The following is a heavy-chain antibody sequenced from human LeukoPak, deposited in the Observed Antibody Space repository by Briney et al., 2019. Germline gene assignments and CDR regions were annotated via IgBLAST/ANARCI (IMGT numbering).Heavy chain of an antibody. CDR3: AKGSGTGTTFQDY. V-gene: IGHV3-30*02. Sequence: GGSLRLSCEVSGFTFSNYGMHWVRQAPGKGLEWVAFIRYDGSNEYYADSVKGRLTISRDNSKNTLYLQMNSLRAEDTAVYYCAKGSGTGTTFQDYWGQGTLVTVSS. CDR2: IRYDGSNE. CDR1: GFTFSNYG. D-gene: IGHD1-7*01. J-gene: IGHJ4*02.